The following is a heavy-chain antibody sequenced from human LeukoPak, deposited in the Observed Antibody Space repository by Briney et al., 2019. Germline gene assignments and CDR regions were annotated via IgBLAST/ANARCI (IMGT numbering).Heavy chain of an antibody. CDR3: ARDRVVPAAIISGMDV. V-gene: IGHV4-34*01. J-gene: IGHJ6*02. D-gene: IGHD2-2*02. CDR2: INHSGST. CDR1: GGSFSGYY. Sequence: SETLSLTCAVYGGSFSGYYWSWIRQPPGKGLEWIGEINHSGSTNYNPSLKSRVTISVDTSENQFSLELSSVTAADTAVYYCARDRVVPAAIISGMDVWGQGTTVTVSS.